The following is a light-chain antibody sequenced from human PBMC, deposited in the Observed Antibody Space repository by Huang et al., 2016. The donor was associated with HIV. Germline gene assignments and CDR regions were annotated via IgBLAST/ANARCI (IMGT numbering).Light chain of an antibody. J-gene: IGKJ2*01. Sequence: DLQMTQSPSSLSASVGDRVTITCRASQIIRSYLNWYQQKPEKAPKLVNYAESSLQSQLPSRLSGMGPRTDFTLNISSLQPEDFATYYCQQSYNTPYTFGQGTRLEIK. CDR1: QIIRSY. V-gene: IGKV1-39*01. CDR2: AES. CDR3: QQSYNTPYT.